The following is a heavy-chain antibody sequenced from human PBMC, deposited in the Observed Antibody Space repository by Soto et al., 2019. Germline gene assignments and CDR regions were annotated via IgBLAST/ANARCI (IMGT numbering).Heavy chain of an antibody. CDR1: GFTFSSYA. Sequence: QVQLVESGGGVVQPGRSLRLSCAASGFTFSSYAMHWVRQAPGKGLEWVAVISYDGSNKYYADSVKGRFTISRDNSENTLYVQMNSLRAEDTAVYYCARGGFGWLTYYYYYGMDGWGQGTTVSVSS. V-gene: IGHV3-30-3*01. CDR2: ISYDGSNK. CDR3: ARGGFGWLTYYYYYGMDG. J-gene: IGHJ6*02. D-gene: IGHD2-15*01.